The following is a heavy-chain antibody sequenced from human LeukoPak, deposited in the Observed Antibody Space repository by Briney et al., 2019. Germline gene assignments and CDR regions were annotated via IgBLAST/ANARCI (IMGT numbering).Heavy chain of an antibody. J-gene: IGHJ5*02. Sequence: SETLSPTCAVYGGPFSGYYWNWIRQPPGKGLEWIGEINHSGSTNYNPSLKSRVTISVDTSQKQLSLKLSSVTAADTAVYYCARGYNRAAYYDLWGQGTLVTVSS. CDR1: GGPFSGYY. CDR3: ARGYNRAAYYDL. CDR2: INHSGST. D-gene: IGHD3-9*01. V-gene: IGHV4-34*01.